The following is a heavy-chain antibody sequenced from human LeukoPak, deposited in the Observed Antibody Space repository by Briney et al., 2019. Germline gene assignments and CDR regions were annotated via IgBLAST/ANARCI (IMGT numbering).Heavy chain of an antibody. D-gene: IGHD2-21*01. CDR2: ISGSGGST. J-gene: IGHJ4*02. CDR1: GFTFSSYG. V-gene: IGHV3-23*01. Sequence: RGSLRLSCAASGFTFSSYGMSWVRQAPGKVLEWVSAISGSGGSTYYADSVKGRFTISRDSSKNTLYLQMNRLRAEDAAVYYCAKAPVTTCSGAYCYPFDYWGKGTLVTVSS. CDR3: AKAPVTTCSGAYCYPFDY.